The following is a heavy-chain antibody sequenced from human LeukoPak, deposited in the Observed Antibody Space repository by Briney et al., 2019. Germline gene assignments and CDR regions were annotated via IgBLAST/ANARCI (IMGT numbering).Heavy chain of an antibody. Sequence: PETLSLTCTVSGGSISGSSYYWGWIRQPPGKGLEWIGSIYYSGSTYYNPSLKSRVTISVDTSKNQFSLKLSSVTAADTAVYYCARSYYTAMANWFDPWGQGTLVTVSS. CDR3: ARSYYTAMANWFDP. CDR1: GGSISGSSYY. V-gene: IGHV4-39*01. J-gene: IGHJ5*02. D-gene: IGHD5-18*01. CDR2: IYYSGST.